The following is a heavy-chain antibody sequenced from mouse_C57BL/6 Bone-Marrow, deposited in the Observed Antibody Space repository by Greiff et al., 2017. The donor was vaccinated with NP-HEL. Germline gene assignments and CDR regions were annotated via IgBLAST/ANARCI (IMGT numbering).Heavy chain of an antibody. V-gene: IGHV14-2*01. J-gene: IGHJ4*01. CDR1: GFNIKDYY. CDR3: AREELRGSYYAMDY. D-gene: IGHD1-1*02. Sequence: EVQLQQSGAELVKPGASVKLSCTASGFNIKDYYMHWVKQRTEQGLEWIGRIDPEGGETQSAPKFQGKATITADTSANTAYLQLSSLTSEHTAVYYCAREELRGSYYAMDYWGQGTSVTVSS. CDR2: IDPEGGET.